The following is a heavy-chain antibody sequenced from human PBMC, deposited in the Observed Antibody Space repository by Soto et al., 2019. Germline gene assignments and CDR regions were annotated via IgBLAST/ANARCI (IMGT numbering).Heavy chain of an antibody. CDR2: INHSGST. CDR1: GGSFSGYY. CDR3: ARGSYYYDSSGYYHY. D-gene: IGHD3-22*01. J-gene: IGHJ4*02. Sequence: PSETLSLTCAVCGGSFSGYYWTWIRQPPGTGLEWIGEINHSGSTYYNPYLKSLVTISVDTSKNQFSLKLSSVTAADTAVYYCARGSYYYDSSGYYHYWGQGTLVSVSS. V-gene: IGHV4-34*01.